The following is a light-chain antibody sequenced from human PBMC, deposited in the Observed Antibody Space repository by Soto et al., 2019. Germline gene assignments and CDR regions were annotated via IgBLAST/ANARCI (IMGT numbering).Light chain of an antibody. CDR1: QSVSSY. V-gene: IGKV3-20*01. CDR3: QQFGSSVT. Sequence: EIVLTQSPGTLSLSPGERATLSCRASQSVSSYLAWYQQKPGQAPRLLIYDASNRATGIPDRFSGSGSGTDFTLTISRLEPEDFAVYYCQQFGSSVTFGQGTRLEIK. J-gene: IGKJ5*01. CDR2: DAS.